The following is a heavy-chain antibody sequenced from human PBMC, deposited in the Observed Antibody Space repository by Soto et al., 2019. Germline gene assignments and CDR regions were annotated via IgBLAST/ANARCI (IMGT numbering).Heavy chain of an antibody. CDR1: GFTFSSYS. V-gene: IGHV3-21*01. CDR3: AKSPSGDAFDM. CDR2: ISSSSDYI. J-gene: IGHJ3*02. Sequence: EVQLVESGGGLVKPGGSLRLSCAASGFTFSSYSINWVRQAPGKGLEWVSSISSSSDYIFYADSVKGRFTISRDNAKNSAYVHMSSLRAEDTVVYYCAKSPSGDAFDMWGQGTMVTVS.